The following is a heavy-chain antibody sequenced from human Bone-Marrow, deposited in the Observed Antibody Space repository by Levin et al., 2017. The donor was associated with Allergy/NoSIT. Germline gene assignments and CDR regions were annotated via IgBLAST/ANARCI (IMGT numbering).Heavy chain of an antibody. Sequence: GASVKVSCKISGDIFSSYMIGWVRQAPGEGLEWMGGIILMFGPAHYAQKFQGRVSITADDSTTTVYMELTDLKSDDTAMYYCARGGFCTSGACTIDFWGQGTLVTVSS. CDR1: GDIFSSYM. CDR2: IILMFGPA. D-gene: IGHD2-8*01. J-gene: IGHJ4*01. CDR3: ARGGFCTSGACTIDF. V-gene: IGHV1-69*13.